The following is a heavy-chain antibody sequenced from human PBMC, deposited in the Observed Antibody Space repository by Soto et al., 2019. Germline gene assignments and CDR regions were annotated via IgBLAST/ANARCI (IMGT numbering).Heavy chain of an antibody. D-gene: IGHD6-25*01. CDR2: VYFSGNT. Sequence: SETLSLTCTVSGGSLSSYYWTWIRQSPGKGLEWIGYVYFSGNTNYNPSLKSRVAISIDTSKNQFSLRLASVTAADTAFYYCGSVKPSGYVLSWGQGTLVTVSS. CDR1: GGSLSSYY. J-gene: IGHJ5*02. CDR3: GSVKPSGYVLS. V-gene: IGHV4-59*01.